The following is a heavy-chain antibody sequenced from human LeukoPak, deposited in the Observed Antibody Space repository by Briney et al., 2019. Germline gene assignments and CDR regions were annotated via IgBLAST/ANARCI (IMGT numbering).Heavy chain of an antibody. CDR1: GFTFSSYA. CDR2: ISDDGSNK. Sequence: SLRLSCAAFGFTFSSYAMHWVRQAPGKGLEWVAVISDDGSNKYYADSVKGRFTISRDSSKNTLYLQMNSLRAEDTAVYYCARRADCSSTSCFLDYYYYMDVWGKGTTVTVSS. D-gene: IGHD2-2*01. J-gene: IGHJ6*03. CDR3: ARRADCSSTSCFLDYYYYMDV. V-gene: IGHV3-30-3*01.